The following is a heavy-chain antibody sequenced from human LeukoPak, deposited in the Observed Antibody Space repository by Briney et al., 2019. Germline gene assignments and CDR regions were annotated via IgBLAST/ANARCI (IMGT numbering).Heavy chain of an antibody. CDR2: VYYSGSI. CDR1: GGSIISSNHY. D-gene: IGHD2-21*01. Sequence: SETLSLTCTVSGGSIISSNHYWGWVRQPPGEGLEWIGSVYYSGSIRYNTSLKSRVTISVDMSKNEISLRLTSVTHGDTAFYYCGRRDYRAWFDPWGQRMLVTVSS. V-gene: IGHV4-39*01. CDR3: GRRDYRAWFDP. J-gene: IGHJ5*02.